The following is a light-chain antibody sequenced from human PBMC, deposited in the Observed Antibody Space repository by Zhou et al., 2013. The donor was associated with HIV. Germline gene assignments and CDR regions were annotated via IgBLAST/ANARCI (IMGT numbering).Light chain of an antibody. CDR2: GAS. CDR1: QSLSSDY. V-gene: IGKV3-20*01. CDR3: QHYDNWPPWT. J-gene: IGKJ1*01. Sequence: EIVLTQSPGTLSLSPGGSATLSCRASQSLSSDYLSWYQQQPGRSPRLLIYGASSRATGIPDRFSGSGSGTDFTLTISSLQSEDFAVYYCQHYDNWPPWTFGQGTKVEIK.